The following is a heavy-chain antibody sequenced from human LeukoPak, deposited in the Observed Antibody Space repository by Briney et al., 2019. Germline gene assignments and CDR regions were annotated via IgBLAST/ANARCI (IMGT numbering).Heavy chain of an antibody. CDR1: GGSISSYY. D-gene: IGHD5-24*01. J-gene: IGHJ4*02. CDR3: ASSRDGYNMGMDYFDY. Sequence: SETLSLTCTVSGGSISSYYWSWIRQPPGKGLEWIGYIYYSGSTNYNPSLKSRVTISVDTSKNQFSLKLSSVTAADTAVYYCASSRDGYNMGMDYFDYWGQGTLVTVSS. CDR2: IYYSGST. V-gene: IGHV4-59*01.